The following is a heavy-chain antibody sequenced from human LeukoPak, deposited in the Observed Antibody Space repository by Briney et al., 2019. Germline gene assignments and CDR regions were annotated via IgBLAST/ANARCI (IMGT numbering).Heavy chain of an antibody. V-gene: IGHV3-11*06. CDR3: ARDYYGSGSSPFDY. CDR1: GFTFSDYY. Sequence: GGSLRLSCAASGFTFSDYYMSWIRQAPGKGLEWVSYISSSSSYKNYANSVKGRFTISRDNAKNSLYLQMNSLRAEDTAMYYCARDYYGSGSSPFDYWGQGTLVIVSS. D-gene: IGHD3-10*01. J-gene: IGHJ4*02. CDR2: ISSSSSYK.